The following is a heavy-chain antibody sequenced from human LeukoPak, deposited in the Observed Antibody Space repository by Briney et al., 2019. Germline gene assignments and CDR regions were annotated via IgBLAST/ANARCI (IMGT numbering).Heavy chain of an antibody. J-gene: IGHJ4*02. Sequence: TGGSLRLSCAASGFTFSSYAMSWVRQAPGKGLEWVSAISGSGGSTYYADSVKGRFTISRDNSKNTLYLQMNSLRAEDTAVYYCAKDKGLVVPAGRGLDYWGQGTLVTVSS. CDR3: AKDKGLVVPAGRGLDY. D-gene: IGHD2-2*01. CDR2: ISGSGGST. V-gene: IGHV3-23*01. CDR1: GFTFSSYA.